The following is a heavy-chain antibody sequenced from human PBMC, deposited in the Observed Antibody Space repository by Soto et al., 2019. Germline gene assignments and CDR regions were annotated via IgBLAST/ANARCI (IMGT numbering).Heavy chain of an antibody. J-gene: IGHJ6*02. V-gene: IGHV3-21*01. D-gene: IGHD4-17*01. Sequence: GGSLRLCCAASGVTFSSYSMNWVRQAPGKGLEWVSSISSSSSYIYYADSVKGRFTISRDNAKNSLYLQMNSLRAEDTAVYYCARDYGDYGGYYYYGMDVWGQGTTVTVSS. CDR1: GVTFSSYS. CDR2: ISSSSSYI. CDR3: ARDYGDYGGYYYYGMDV.